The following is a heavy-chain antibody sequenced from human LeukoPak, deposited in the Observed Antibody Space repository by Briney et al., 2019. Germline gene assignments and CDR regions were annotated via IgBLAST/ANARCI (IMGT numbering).Heavy chain of an antibody. CDR3: ARDPLLSTVTYYYGMDV. Sequence: ASVKVSCKASGGTFSSYAISWVRQAPGQGLEWMGIINPSGGSTSYAQKFQGRVTMTRDTSTSTVYMELSSLRSEDTAVYYCARDPLLSTVTYYYGMDVWGQGTTVTVSS. D-gene: IGHD4-17*01. CDR2: INPSGGST. V-gene: IGHV1-46*01. CDR1: GGTFSSYA. J-gene: IGHJ6*02.